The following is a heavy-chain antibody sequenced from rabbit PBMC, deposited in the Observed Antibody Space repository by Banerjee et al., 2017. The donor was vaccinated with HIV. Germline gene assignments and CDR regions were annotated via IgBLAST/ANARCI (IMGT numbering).Heavy chain of an antibody. Sequence: QEQLEESGGGLVKPGGTLTLTCKASGIDFDNYYYMCWVRQAPGKGLELIACIYTSTGNTVYASWAKGRFTVSKTSSTTVTLQMTSLTAADTATYFCARDTGAWGDFNLWGPGTLVTVS. D-gene: IGHD4-1*01. J-gene: IGHJ4*01. CDR1: GIDFDNYYY. V-gene: IGHV1S45*01. CDR3: ARDTGAWGDFNL. CDR2: IYTSTGNT.